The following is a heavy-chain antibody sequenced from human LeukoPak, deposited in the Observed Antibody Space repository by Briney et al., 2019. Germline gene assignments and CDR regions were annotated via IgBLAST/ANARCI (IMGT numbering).Heavy chain of an antibody. D-gene: IGHD5-12*01. CDR1: GFTFSDYY. CDR2: ISSSGSTI. V-gene: IGHV3-11*01. Sequence: GGSLRLSCAASGFTFSDYYMSWIRQAPGKGLEWVSYISSSGSTIHYADSVKGRFTISRDNAKNSLYLQMNSLRAEDTAVYYCARGPVDSLNWFDPWGQGTLVTVSS. CDR3: ARGPVDSLNWFDP. J-gene: IGHJ5*02.